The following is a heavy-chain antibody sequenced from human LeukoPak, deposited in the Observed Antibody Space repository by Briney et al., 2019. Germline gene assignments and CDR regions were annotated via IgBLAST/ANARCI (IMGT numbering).Heavy chain of an antibody. J-gene: IGHJ1*01. CDR3: ATTYSNYVIAQYFQH. Sequence: GGSLRLSCAASGFTFSSYAMSWVRQAPGKGLEWVSAISGSGGSTYYADSVKGRFTISRDNSKNTLYLQMNSLRAEDTAVYYCATTYSNYVIAQYFQHWGQGTLVTVSS. CDR1: GFTFSSYA. CDR2: ISGSGGST. D-gene: IGHD4-11*01. V-gene: IGHV3-23*01.